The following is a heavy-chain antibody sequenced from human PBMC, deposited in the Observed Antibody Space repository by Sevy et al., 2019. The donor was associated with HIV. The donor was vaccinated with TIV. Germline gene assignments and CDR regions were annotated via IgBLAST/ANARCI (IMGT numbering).Heavy chain of an antibody. CDR2: ISSSSSTI. Sequence: GGSLRLSCVASGFTFSSYSMNWVRQAPGKGLEWVSYISSSSSTIYYADSVKGRFTISRDNAKNSLYLQMNSLRAEDTAVYYCARASYGSGSYYLYGMDVWGQGTTVTVSS. CDR1: GFTFSSYS. V-gene: IGHV3-48*01. D-gene: IGHD3-10*01. CDR3: ARASYGSGSYYLYGMDV. J-gene: IGHJ6*02.